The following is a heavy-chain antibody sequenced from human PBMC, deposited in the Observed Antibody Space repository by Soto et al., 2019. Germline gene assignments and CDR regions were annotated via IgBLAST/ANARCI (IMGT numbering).Heavy chain of an antibody. J-gene: IGHJ5*02. Sequence: LSLTCAVAGGSISSGGYSLSWIRQPPGKGLEWIGYIYHSGSTYYNPSLKSRVTISVDRSKNQFSLKLSSVTAADTAVYYCARAYDSSGSNWFDPWGQGTLVTVSS. V-gene: IGHV4-30-2*01. D-gene: IGHD3-22*01. CDR2: IYHSGST. CDR3: ARAYDSSGSNWFDP. CDR1: GGSISSGGYS.